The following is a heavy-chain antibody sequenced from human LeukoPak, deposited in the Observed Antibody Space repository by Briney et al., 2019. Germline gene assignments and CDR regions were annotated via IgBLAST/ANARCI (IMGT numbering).Heavy chain of an antibody. J-gene: IGHJ6*02. D-gene: IGHD1-26*01. V-gene: IGHV3-43*02. Sequence: GGSLRLFCEASGLTFDAYAMHWVRQAPGKGLEWVSLINKDGSATYYADSVKGRFTISRDNSKNSLYLRMNSLRSEDTALYYCATWAFYHSLDVWGQGTTVTVSS. CDR2: INKDGSAT. CDR1: GLTFDAYA. CDR3: ATWAFYHSLDV.